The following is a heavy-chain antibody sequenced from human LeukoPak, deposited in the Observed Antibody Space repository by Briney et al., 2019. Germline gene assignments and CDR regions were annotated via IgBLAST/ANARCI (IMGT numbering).Heavy chain of an antibody. CDR3: ARRSRNGLDAFDI. V-gene: IGHV1-2*02. CDR2: IDPNNGDT. CDR1: AYTFTGYY. D-gene: IGHD1-14*01. J-gene: IGHJ3*02. Sequence: ASVKVSCKASAYTFTGYYLHWVRQAPGQRLEWMGWIDPNNGDTKYTQKFQGRVTMTRDRSISTAYMELSRLTSDDTAVYYCARRSRNGLDAFDIWGQGTMVTVSS.